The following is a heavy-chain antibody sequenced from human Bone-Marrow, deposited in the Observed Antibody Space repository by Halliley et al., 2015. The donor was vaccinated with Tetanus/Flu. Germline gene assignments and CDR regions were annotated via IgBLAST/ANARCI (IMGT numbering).Heavy chain of an antibody. CDR2: ISGDGDVT. CDR1: GFTFEDYA. V-gene: IGHV3-43D*04. J-gene: IGHJ4*02. D-gene: IGHD2-21*01. Sequence: SLRLSCAASGFTFEDYAMHWVRQTPGKGLEWVSLISGDGDVTDYADPVKSRFSISRDSSKNSVYLRMNSLRPEDTALYFCARGGFPFGERIFDFWGQGTLVTVSS. CDR3: ARGGFPFGERIFDF.